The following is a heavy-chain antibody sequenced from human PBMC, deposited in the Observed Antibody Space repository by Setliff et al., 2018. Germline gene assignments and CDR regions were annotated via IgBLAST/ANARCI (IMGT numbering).Heavy chain of an antibody. J-gene: IGHJ5*02. V-gene: IGHV3-48*01. CDR3: ARDQRVWGSFDP. CDR2: ISSSSSII. D-gene: IGHD1-26*01. Sequence: GGSLRLSCAASGFSFSSYSMNWVRQAPGKGLEWISYISSSSSIIYYADSVKGRFTISRDSAKNSLYLQMGSLRAEDTAIYFCARDQRVWGSFDPWGQGAMVTVSS. CDR1: GFSFSSYS.